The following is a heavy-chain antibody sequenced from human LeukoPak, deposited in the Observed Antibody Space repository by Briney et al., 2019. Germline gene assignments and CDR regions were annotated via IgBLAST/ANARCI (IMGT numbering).Heavy chain of an antibody. CDR2: IIPILGIA. CDR1: GGTFSSCT. CDR3: AREWFGELAYYYGMDV. D-gene: IGHD3-10*01. V-gene: IGHV1-69*04. J-gene: IGHJ6*02. Sequence: SVKVSCKASGGTFSSCTISWVRQAPGQGLEWMGRIIPILGIANYAQKFQGRVTITADKSTSTAYMELSSLRSEDTAVYYCAREWFGELAYYYGMDVWGQGTTVTVSS.